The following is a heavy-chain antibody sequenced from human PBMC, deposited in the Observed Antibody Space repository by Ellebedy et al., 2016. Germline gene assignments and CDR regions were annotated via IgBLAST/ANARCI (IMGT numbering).Heavy chain of an antibody. CDR3: ARDRREMATIPSPSYYYYYGMDV. CDR2: INPSGGST. J-gene: IGHJ6*02. D-gene: IGHD5-24*01. V-gene: IGHV1-46*01. Sequence: ASVKVSXXASGYTFTSYYMHWVRQAPGQGLEWMGIINPSGGSTSYAQKFQGRVTMTRDTSTSTVYMELSSLRSEDTAVYYCARDRREMATIPSPSYYYYYGMDVWGQGTTVTVSS. CDR1: GYTFTSYY.